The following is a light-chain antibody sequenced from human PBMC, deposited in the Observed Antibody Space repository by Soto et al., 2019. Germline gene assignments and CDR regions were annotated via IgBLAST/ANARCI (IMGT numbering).Light chain of an antibody. CDR2: GAS. J-gene: IGKJ3*01. CDR3: QQYGSSPFT. CDR1: QSINNNY. Sequence: EIVLTQSPGTLSLSPGERATLSCRASQSINNNYLTWYRQKPGQAPRLLIYGASSRATGISDRFSGSGSGTDFTLTITSRETEDFAVYYCQQYGSSPFTFGPGTKGDIK. V-gene: IGKV3-20*01.